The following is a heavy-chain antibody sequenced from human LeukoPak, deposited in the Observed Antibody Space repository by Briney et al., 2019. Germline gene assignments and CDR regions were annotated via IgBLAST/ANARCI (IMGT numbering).Heavy chain of an antibody. V-gene: IGHV3-15*01. D-gene: IGHD3-10*01. CDR3: TTSGSHNTMVRAYYGMDV. J-gene: IGHJ6*02. CDR2: IKSKTDGGTT. CDR1: GFTFSNAW. Sequence: GGSLRLSCAASGFTFSNAWMSWVRQAPGKGLEWVGRIKSKTDGGTTDYAAPVKGRFTISRDDSKNTLYLQMNSLKTEDTAVYYCTTSGSHNTMVRAYYGMDVWGQGTTVTVSS.